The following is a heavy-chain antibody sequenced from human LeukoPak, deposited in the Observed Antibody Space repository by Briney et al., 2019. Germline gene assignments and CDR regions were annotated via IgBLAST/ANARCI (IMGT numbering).Heavy chain of an antibody. CDR3: ARVTGYMIEDYFDY. D-gene: IGHD3-22*01. CDR1: GGSISSYY. V-gene: IGHV4-4*07. Sequence: PSETLSLTCTVSGGSISSYYWSWIRQPPGKGLEWVGRIYTSGSTNYNPSLKSRVTISVDTSKNQFSLKLSSVTAADTAVYYCARVTGYMIEDYFDYWGQGTLVTVSS. J-gene: IGHJ4*02. CDR2: IYTSGST.